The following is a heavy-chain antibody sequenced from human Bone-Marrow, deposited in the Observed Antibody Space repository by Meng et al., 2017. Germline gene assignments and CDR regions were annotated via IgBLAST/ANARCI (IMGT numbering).Heavy chain of an antibody. Sequence: QVQLQESGPGLVKPSETLSRTCTVSGGSIRNDYWSWIRQSPGKGLEWIAYIYDSETTNYSPSLESRVTISIDTSKNQFSLKMTSVTAADTAVYYCARGGTSSKWLDPWGQGTLVTVSS. D-gene: IGHD2-2*01. CDR1: GGSIRNDY. J-gene: IGHJ5*02. CDR3: ARGGTSSKWLDP. V-gene: IGHV4-59*13. CDR2: IYDSETT.